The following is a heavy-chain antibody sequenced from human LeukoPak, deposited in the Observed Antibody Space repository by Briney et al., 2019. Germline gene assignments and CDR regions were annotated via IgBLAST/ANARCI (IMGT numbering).Heavy chain of an antibody. CDR2: IYYSGST. J-gene: IGHJ5*02. CDR1: GGSISSSSYY. CDR3: ARGRVFTGTAMVRGWFDP. V-gene: IGHV4-39*07. Sequence: PSETLSLTCTVSGGSISSSSYYWGWIRQPPGKGLEWIGSIYYSGSTYYNPSLKSRVTISVDTSKNQFSLKLSSVTAADTAVYYCARGRVFTGTAMVRGWFDPWGQGTLVTVSS. D-gene: IGHD5-18*01.